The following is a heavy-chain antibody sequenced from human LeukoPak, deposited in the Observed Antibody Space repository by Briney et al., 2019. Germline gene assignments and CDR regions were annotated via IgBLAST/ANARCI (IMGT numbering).Heavy chain of an antibody. Sequence: SETLSLTCAVSGYSISSTSYYWGWLRQPPGRGLEWIGSIYYSGRTYYHPSLNSRVTISVDTSNNQFSQMLNSVTAAHTAVYYCASRLRWPSYFDYWGQGTLVTVSS. CDR1: GYSISSTSYY. D-gene: IGHD4-23*01. CDR2: IYYSGRT. V-gene: IGHV4-39*01. CDR3: ASRLRWPSYFDY. J-gene: IGHJ4*02.